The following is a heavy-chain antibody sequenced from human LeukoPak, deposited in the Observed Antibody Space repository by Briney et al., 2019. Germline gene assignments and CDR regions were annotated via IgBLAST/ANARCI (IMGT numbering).Heavy chain of an antibody. CDR2: ISGSGGST. D-gene: IGHD6-19*01. Sequence: GGSLRLPCAASGFTFSSYAMSWVRQAPGKGLEWVSAISGSGGSTYYADSVKGRFTISRDNSKNTLYLQMNSLRAEDTAVYYCAKEYSSGWYEGNFDYWGQGTLVTVSS. J-gene: IGHJ4*02. CDR1: GFTFSSYA. V-gene: IGHV3-23*01. CDR3: AKEYSSGWYEGNFDY.